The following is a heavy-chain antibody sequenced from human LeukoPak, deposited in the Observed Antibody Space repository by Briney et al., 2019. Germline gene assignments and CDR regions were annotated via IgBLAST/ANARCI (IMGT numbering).Heavy chain of an antibody. CDR3: ARGEWIQLWFAPPDFDY. J-gene: IGHJ4*02. V-gene: IGHV3-11*01. CDR2: ISSSGSTI. D-gene: IGHD5-18*01. Sequence: GGSLRLSCAASGFTFSDYYMSWIRQAPGKGLEWVSYISSSGSTIYYADSVKGRFTISRDNAENSLYLQMNSLRAEDTAVYYCARGEWIQLWFAPPDFDYWGQGTLVTVSS. CDR1: GFTFSDYY.